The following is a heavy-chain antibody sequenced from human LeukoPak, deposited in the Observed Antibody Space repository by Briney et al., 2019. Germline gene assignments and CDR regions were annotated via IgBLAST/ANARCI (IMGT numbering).Heavy chain of an antibody. CDR2: IVVGSGNT. D-gene: IGHD6-13*01. CDR1: GFTFTSSA. V-gene: IGHV1-58*02. Sequence: SVKVSCKASGFTFTSSAMQWVRQARGQRLEWIGWIVVGSGNTNYAQKFQERVTITRDMSTSTAYMELSSLRSEDTAVYYCAARSLSLSSCWYVYWGQGTLVTVSS. CDR3: AARSLSLSSCWYVY. J-gene: IGHJ4*02.